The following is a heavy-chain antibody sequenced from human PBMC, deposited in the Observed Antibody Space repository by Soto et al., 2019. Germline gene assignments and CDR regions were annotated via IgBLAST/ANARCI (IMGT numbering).Heavy chain of an antibody. CDR3: ARDRGEYNWNYGLLTSGLDY. V-gene: IGHV3-21*01. CDR2: ISSSSSYI. J-gene: IGHJ4*02. CDR1: GFTFSSYS. Sequence: GGSLRLSCAASGFTFSSYSMNWVRQAPGKGLEWVSSISSSSSYIYYADSVKGRFTISRDNAKNSLYLQMNSLRAEDTAVYYCARDRGEYNWNYGLLTSGLDYWGQGTLVTVSS. D-gene: IGHD1-7*01.